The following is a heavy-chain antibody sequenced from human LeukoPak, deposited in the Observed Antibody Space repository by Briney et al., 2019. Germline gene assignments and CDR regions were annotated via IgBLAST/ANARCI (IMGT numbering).Heavy chain of an antibody. Sequence: SQTLSLTCTVSGGSISSGDYYWSWIRQPPRKGLEWIGYIYYSGSTYYNPSLKSRVTISVDTSKNQFSLKLSSVTAVDTAVYYCARVYGSGSYVGYWGQGTLVTVPS. D-gene: IGHD3-10*01. J-gene: IGHJ4*02. V-gene: IGHV4-30-4*01. CDR2: IYYSGST. CDR3: ARVYGSGSYVGY. CDR1: GGSISSGDYY.